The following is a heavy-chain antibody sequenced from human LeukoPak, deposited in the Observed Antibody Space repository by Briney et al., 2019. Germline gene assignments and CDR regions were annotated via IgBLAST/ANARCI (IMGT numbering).Heavy chain of an antibody. D-gene: IGHD3-3*01. CDR3: AKDLPEITIFGAFQH. CDR1: GFTFSSYV. J-gene: IGHJ1*01. CDR2: IRGSGGST. Sequence: PGGSLRLSCAASGFTFSSYVMSWVRQAPGKGLDGVSSIRGSGGSTNYTDSVKGRFTISRDNSKNTLYLQMNSLRAEDTAVFYCAKDLPEITIFGAFQHWGQGTLGTVSS. V-gene: IGHV3-23*01.